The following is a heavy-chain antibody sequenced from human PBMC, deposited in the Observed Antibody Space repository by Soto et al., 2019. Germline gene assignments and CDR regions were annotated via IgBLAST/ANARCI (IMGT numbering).Heavy chain of an antibody. CDR1: GFTFSSYG. J-gene: IGHJ4*02. CDR2: ISYDGSNK. Sequence: QVQLVESGGGVVQPGRSLRLSCSASGFTFSSYGMHWVRQAPGKGLEWVAVISYDGSNKYYADSVKGRFTISRDNSKNTVYLRMNRLRAEDTAVYYCAKDLGSYSSGTVFDYWGQGTLVTVSS. V-gene: IGHV3-30*18. CDR3: AKDLGSYSSGTVFDY. D-gene: IGHD6-19*01.